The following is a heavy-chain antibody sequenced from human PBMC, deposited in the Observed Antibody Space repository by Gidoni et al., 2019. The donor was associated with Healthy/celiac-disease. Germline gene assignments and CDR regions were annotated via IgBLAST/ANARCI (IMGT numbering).Heavy chain of an antibody. D-gene: IGHD5-12*01. J-gene: IGHJ4*02. CDR1: GFTFRSYG. CDR3: AKDQLRAVATNLFDY. CDR2: ISYDGSNK. Sequence: VQLVESGGGVVQPGRSLRLSCAASGFTFRSYGMHWVRQAPGKGLEWVAVISYDGSNKYYADSVKGRFTISRDNSKNTLYLQMNSLRAEDTAVYYCAKDQLRAVATNLFDYWGQGTLVTVSS. V-gene: IGHV3-30*18.